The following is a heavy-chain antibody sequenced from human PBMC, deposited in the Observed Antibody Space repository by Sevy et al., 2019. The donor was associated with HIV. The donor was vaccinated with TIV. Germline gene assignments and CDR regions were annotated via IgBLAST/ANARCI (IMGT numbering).Heavy chain of an antibody. Sequence: GVSLRLSCTASGFTFEDYALHWVRQVPGKGLEWVSGISWNSGRIGYADSVKGRFTISRDNAKNSLYLQMNSLRAEDTAFYYCAKDSYYDRSGYFDAWGQGTLVTVSS. CDR1: GFTFEDYA. V-gene: IGHV3-9*01. CDR3: AKDSYYDRSGYFDA. D-gene: IGHD3-22*01. J-gene: IGHJ4*02. CDR2: ISWNSGRI.